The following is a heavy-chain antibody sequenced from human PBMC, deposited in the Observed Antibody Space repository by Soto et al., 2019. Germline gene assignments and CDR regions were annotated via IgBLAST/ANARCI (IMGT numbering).Heavy chain of an antibody. Sequence: PSETLSLTCAVYGGSFSGYYWSWIRQPPGKGLEWIGEINHSGSTNYNPSLKSRVTISVDTSKNQFSLKLSSVTAADTAVYYCARDHTVKDLVVVPAALSPHAFDIWGQGTMVTVSS. V-gene: IGHV4-34*01. CDR3: ARDHTVKDLVVVPAALSPHAFDI. CDR1: GGSFSGYY. J-gene: IGHJ3*02. CDR2: INHSGST. D-gene: IGHD2-2*01.